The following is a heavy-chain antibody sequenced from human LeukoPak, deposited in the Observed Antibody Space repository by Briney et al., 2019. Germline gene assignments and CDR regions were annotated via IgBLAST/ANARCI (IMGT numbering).Heavy chain of an antibody. V-gene: IGHV6-1*01. CDR2: TYYRSKWYN. J-gene: IGHJ1*01. Sequence: SQTLSLICAISGDSASSNSAAWTWIRQSPSRGLEWLGRTYYRSKWYNDYAVSVKSRVTINPDTSKNQFSLQLNSVTPEDTAVCYCARTLNGYFQYWGQGTLVTVSS. CDR3: ARTLNGYFQY. CDR1: GDSASSNSAA.